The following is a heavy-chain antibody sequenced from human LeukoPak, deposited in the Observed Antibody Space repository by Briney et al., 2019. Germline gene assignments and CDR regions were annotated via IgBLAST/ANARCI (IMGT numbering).Heavy chain of an antibody. CDR3: ARERLGYYDRSGLDY. D-gene: IGHD3-22*01. J-gene: IGHJ4*02. Sequence: PSETLSLTCTVSGGSITRYYCNSIRHPPGKGLGWLGYIYYSGSTNYTPPLKSRVTTSVDTPKNQFSLKLSSVDAADTAVYYFARERLGYYDRSGLDYWGQGTLVTVSS. CDR1: GGSITRYY. CDR2: IYYSGST. V-gene: IGHV4-59*01.